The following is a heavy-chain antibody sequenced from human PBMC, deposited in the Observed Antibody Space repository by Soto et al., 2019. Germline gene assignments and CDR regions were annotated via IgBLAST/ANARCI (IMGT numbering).Heavy chain of an antibody. CDR1: GYGFTTYG. Sequence: QVHLVQSGAEVKKPGASVKVSCKGSGYGFTTYGITWVRQDPGQGLEWMAWISAHNGNTNYAQKLQGRVTVTRDTSTSTAYMELRSLRSDDTAVYYCARGRYVDDWGQGALVTVSS. CDR2: ISAHNGNT. CDR3: ARGRYVDD. J-gene: IGHJ4*02. D-gene: IGHD1-1*01. V-gene: IGHV1-18*01.